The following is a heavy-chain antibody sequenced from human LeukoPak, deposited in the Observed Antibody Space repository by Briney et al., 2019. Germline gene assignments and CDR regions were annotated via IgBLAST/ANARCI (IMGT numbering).Heavy chain of an antibody. CDR2: ISGSGGST. CDR1: GFTFSSYA. J-gene: IGHJ4*02. CDR3: AKIGVGPLQIDY. D-gene: IGHD3-10*01. Sequence: GGSLRLSCAAPGFTFSSYAMSWVRQAPGKGLEWVSAISGSGGSTYYADSVKGRFTISRDNSKNTLYLQMNSLRAEDTAVYYCAKIGVGPLQIDYWGQGTPVTVSS. V-gene: IGHV3-23*01.